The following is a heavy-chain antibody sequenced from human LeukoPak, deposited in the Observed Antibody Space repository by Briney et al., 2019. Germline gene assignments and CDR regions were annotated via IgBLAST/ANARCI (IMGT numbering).Heavy chain of an antibody. V-gene: IGHV5-51*01. CDR1: GYIFTTCW. CDR2: ISPLTYET. D-gene: IGHD4-17*01. CDR3: ARQGGDYGDYGYWFDP. Sequence: GESLKISCKGSGYIFTTCWIGWVRQMPGKGLEWMGIISPLTYETRYSPSFQGQVTISADKSITTAFLQWSSLRASDTAMYYCARQGGDYGDYGYWFDPWGQGTLVTVSS. J-gene: IGHJ5*02.